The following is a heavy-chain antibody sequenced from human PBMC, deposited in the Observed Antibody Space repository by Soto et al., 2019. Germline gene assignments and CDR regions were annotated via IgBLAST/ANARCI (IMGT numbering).Heavy chain of an antibody. CDR2: IKQDGSEK. V-gene: IGHV3-7*01. CDR3: ARRGPCSGGSCYWPYYYYGMDV. J-gene: IGHJ6*02. Sequence: GGSLRLSCAASGFTFSSYWMSWVRQAPGKGLEWVANIKQDGSEKYYVDSVKGRFTISRDNAKNSLYPQMNSLRAEDAAVYYCARRGPCSGGSCYWPYYYYGMDVWGPGTTVTVSS. D-gene: IGHD2-15*01. CDR1: GFTFSSYW.